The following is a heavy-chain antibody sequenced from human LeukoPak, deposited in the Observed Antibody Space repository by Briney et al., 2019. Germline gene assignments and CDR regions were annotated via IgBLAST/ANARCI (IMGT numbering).Heavy chain of an antibody. V-gene: IGHV3-49*03. J-gene: IGHJ4*02. CDR1: GFTFGDYA. Sequence: GGSLRLSCTASGFTFGDYAMSWIRQAPGKGREWVGFIRSKAYGETADYAASVKGRFTISRDDSKAIAYLQMNSLKTEDTAVYHCTRDRGAYNLYDYWGQGTLVTVSS. CDR2: IRSKAYGETA. D-gene: IGHD1-1*01. CDR3: TRDRGAYNLYDY.